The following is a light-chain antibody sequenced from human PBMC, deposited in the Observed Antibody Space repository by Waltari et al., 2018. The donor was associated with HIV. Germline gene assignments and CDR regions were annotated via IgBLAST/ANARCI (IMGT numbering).Light chain of an antibody. Sequence: QSALTQPASVSGSPGQSITISCPGTSSDVGSYNLVSCYQQHPGKAPKLMIYEVNKRPSGVSNRFSGSKSGNTASLTISGLQAEDEGYYYCCSYAGRITSVVFGGGTKLTVL. CDR3: CSYAGRITSVV. J-gene: IGLJ2*01. CDR2: EVN. CDR1: SSDVGSYNL. V-gene: IGLV2-23*02.